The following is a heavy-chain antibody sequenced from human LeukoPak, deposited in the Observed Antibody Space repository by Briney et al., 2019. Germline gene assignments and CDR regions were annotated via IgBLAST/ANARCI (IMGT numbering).Heavy chain of an antibody. Sequence: ASVKVSCKASGGTFSSYAISWVRQAPGQGLEWMGGIIPIFGTANYAQKFQGRVTITADESTSTAYMELSSLRSEDTAVYYCARANQLLVAPSTYGMDVWGQGTTVTVSS. CDR3: ARANQLLVAPSTYGMDV. CDR2: IIPIFGTA. D-gene: IGHD2-2*01. CDR1: GGTFSSYA. V-gene: IGHV1-69*01. J-gene: IGHJ6*02.